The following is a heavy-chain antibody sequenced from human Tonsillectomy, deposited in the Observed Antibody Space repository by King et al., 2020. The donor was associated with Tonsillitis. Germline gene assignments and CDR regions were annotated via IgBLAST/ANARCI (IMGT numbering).Heavy chain of an antibody. J-gene: IGHJ3*02. V-gene: IGHV3-7*03. Sequence: VQLVESGGGLVQPGGSLRLSCAASGFTFSSYWMSWVRQAPGKGLEWVANIKQDGSEKYYVDSVKGRFTISRDNAKNSLYLQMNSLRAEDTAVYYCAKYRGSFYRLGDAFDIWGQGTMVTVSS. CDR2: IKQDGSEK. CDR3: AKYRGSFYRLGDAFDI. CDR1: GFTFSSYW. D-gene: IGHD1-26*01.